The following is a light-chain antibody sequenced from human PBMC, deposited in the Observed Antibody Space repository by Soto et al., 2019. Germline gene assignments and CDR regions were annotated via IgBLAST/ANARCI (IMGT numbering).Light chain of an antibody. V-gene: IGKV3-15*01. CDR3: QQYDTYPLT. CDR2: SVS. J-gene: IGKJ4*01. Sequence: EIVMTQSPATLSVSPGERATLSCRASQSVSSNVAWYQQKPGQAPRLLIYSVSTRATGIPARFSGSGSGTEFTLTINSLQSEDFAVYYCQQYDTYPLTFGGGTKVDIK. CDR1: QSVSSN.